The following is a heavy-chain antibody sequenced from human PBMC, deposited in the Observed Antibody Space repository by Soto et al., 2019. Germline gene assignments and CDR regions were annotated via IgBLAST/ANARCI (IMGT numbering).Heavy chain of an antibody. D-gene: IGHD3-22*01. J-gene: IGHJ4*02. CDR3: TTGLSNGYYNFDY. CDR2: IKGEADGGTT. V-gene: IGHV3-15*01. Sequence: GGALRVSCAASGFTFSNAWMSWVRQAPGKGLEWVGRIKGEADGGTTDYAAPVKGRITISRDHSKDTLYLQMNSLKTEDTAVYYCTTGLSNGYYNFDYWGQGP. CDR1: GFTFSNAW.